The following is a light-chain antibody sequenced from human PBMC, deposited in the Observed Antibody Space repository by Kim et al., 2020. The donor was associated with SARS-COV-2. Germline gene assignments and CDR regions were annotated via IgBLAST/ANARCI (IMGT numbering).Light chain of an antibody. V-gene: IGKV1-12*02. Sequence: ASVGARVTITCRASHGIGSYLAWYQQKPGKAPKLLIYTASSLQSGVPSRFSGSGSGTDFTLTISSLHPEDFATYYCQQANNFPFSFGPGPKVDIK. CDR2: TAS. CDR1: HGIGSY. J-gene: IGKJ3*01. CDR3: QQANNFPFS.